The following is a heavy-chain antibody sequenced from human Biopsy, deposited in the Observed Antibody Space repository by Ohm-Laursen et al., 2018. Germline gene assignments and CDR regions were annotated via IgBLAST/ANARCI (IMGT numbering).Heavy chain of an antibody. V-gene: IGHV1-69*13. J-gene: IGHJ4*02. CDR1: GGTFTNYA. CDR2: IIPIFGTA. CDR3: ARDALGGGSYRFFY. Sequence: GASVKVSCKVSGGTFTNYAISWVRQAPGQGPEWMGGIIPIFGTANYAQKFQGRVTITADESTSTAYMELSSLRSDDTAVYYCARDALGGGSYRFFYWGQGSLVTVSS. D-gene: IGHD1-26*01.